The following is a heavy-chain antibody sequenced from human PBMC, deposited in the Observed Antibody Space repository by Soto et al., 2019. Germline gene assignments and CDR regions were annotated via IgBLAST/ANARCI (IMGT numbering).Heavy chain of an antibody. CDR3: ASGYYDILTGGATKYFVDY. D-gene: IGHD3-9*01. J-gene: IGHJ4*02. CDR2: IYYSGNT. Sequence: TSICKPPGKGLEWIGYIYYSGNTYYNPSLKSRVMISVDTSKNQFSLNLSSVTAADTAVYYCASGYYDILTGGATKYFVDYWGQGALVTVS. V-gene: IGHV4-30-4*01.